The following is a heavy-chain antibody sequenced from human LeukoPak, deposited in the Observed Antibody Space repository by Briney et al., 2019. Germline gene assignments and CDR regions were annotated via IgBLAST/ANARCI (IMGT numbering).Heavy chain of an antibody. J-gene: IGHJ4*02. CDR2: IKQDGNEK. CDR3: ARDGYINGWKFDY. V-gene: IGHV3-7*01. D-gene: IGHD6-19*01. Sequence: GGSLRLSCTASGFIFSSFWMSWVRQTPGKGLEWVAYIKQDGNEKYYVDSVKGRFTISRDNAKNSLYLQMNSLRVEDTAVYYCARDGYINGWKFDYWGRGRLVTVSS. CDR1: GFIFSSFW.